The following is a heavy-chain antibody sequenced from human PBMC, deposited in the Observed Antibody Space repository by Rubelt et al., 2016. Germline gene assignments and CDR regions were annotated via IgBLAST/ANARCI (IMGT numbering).Heavy chain of an antibody. CDR1: GYTFTGYY. CDR3: ARDLYKGPRWLVAY. J-gene: IGHJ4*02. Sequence: QVQLVQSGAEVKKPGASVKISCKASGYTFTGYYMHWVRQAPGQGLEWMGWINPNSGGTNDAHKCQDRVTMTRDTSISTAYMELSRLRSDDTAVYYCARDLYKGPRWLVAYWGQGTLVTVSS. D-gene: IGHD6-19*01. V-gene: IGHV1-2*07. CDR2: INPNSGGT.